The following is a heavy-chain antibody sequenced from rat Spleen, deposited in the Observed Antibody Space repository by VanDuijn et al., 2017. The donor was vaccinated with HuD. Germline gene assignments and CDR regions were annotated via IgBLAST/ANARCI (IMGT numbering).Heavy chain of an antibody. CDR2: ISPSGGST. D-gene: IGHD1-2*01. CDR3: ARGLYSSYISCDY. V-gene: IGHV5-19*01. J-gene: IGHJ2*01. Sequence: EVQLVESGGGLVQPGRSLKLSCAASGFTFSNYGMHWIRQAPTKGLEWVASISPSGGSTYYRDSVKGRFTISRDNAKSTLYLQMDSLRSEDTATYYCARGLYSSYISCDYWGQGVMVTVSS. CDR1: GFTFSNYG.